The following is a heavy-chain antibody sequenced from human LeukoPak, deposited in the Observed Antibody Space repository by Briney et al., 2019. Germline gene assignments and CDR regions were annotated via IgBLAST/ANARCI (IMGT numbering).Heavy chain of an antibody. CDR2: ISSSSSYI. CDR1: GFTFSSYS. Sequence: SGGSLRLSCAASGFTFSSYSMNWVRQAPGEGLEWVSSISSSSSYIYYADSVKGRFTISRDNAKNSLYLQMNSLRAEDTAVYYCARAGVTIDYWGQGTLVTVSS. V-gene: IGHV3-21*01. J-gene: IGHJ4*02. D-gene: IGHD4-17*01. CDR3: ARAGVTIDY.